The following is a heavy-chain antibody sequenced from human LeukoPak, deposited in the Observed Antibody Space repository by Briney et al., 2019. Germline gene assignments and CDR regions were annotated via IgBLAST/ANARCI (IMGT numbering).Heavy chain of an antibody. V-gene: IGHV3-23*01. J-gene: IGHJ3*02. CDR2: ISASGGST. CDR1: GFTFSSYA. CDR3: VKVGGSGYYPDI. D-gene: IGHD3-22*01. Sequence: PGGSLRLSCAASGFTFSSYAMSWVRPAPEKGLEWVSAISASGGSTYRADSVKGRFTISRDNSKNTVNLQMSSLRGEDTAVYYCVKVGGSGYYPDIWGQGTMVTVSS.